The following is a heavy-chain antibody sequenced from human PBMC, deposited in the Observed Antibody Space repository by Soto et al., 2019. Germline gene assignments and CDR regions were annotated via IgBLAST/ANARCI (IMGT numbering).Heavy chain of an antibody. CDR3: ARAPPGGWDSFLDY. V-gene: IGHV1-69*02. D-gene: IGHD6-19*01. J-gene: IGHJ4*02. CDR2: IIPILGIA. Sequence: GASVKVSCKASGGTFSSYTISWGRQAPGQGLEWMGRIIPILGIANYAQKFQGRVTITADKSTSTAYMELSSLRSEDTAVYYCARAPPGGWDSFLDYWGQGTLVTVSS. CDR1: GGTFSSYT.